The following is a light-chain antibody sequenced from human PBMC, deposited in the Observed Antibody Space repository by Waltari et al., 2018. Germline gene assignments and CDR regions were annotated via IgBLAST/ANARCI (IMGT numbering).Light chain of an antibody. Sequence: SSELTQDPAVSVALGQTVRITCQGDSLRSYYASWYQQKPGQAPVLVIYGQNNRPSGIPDRFSGSSSRNTASLTITGAHAEDEADYYCNSRDSSGNHLVFGGGTKLTVL. CDR1: SLRSYY. CDR2: GQN. CDR3: NSRDSSGNHLV. V-gene: IGLV3-19*01. J-gene: IGLJ3*02.